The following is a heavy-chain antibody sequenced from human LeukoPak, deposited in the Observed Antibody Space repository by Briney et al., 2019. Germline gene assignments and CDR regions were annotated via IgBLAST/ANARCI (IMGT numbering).Heavy chain of an antibody. CDR1: GGSISSYY. V-gene: IGHV4-59*01. CDR2: IYYSGST. CDR3: ARRPKVGATTYFDY. D-gene: IGHD1-26*01. Sequence: SETLSLTCTVSGGSISSYYWSWIRQPPGNGLEWIGYIYYSGSTNYNPSLKSRVTISVDTSKNQFSLKLSSVTAADTAVYCCARRPKVGATTYFDYWGQGTLVTVSS. J-gene: IGHJ4*02.